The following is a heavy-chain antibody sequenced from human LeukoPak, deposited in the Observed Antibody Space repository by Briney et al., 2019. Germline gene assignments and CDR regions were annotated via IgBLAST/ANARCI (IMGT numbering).Heavy chain of an antibody. V-gene: IGHV5-51*01. CDR3: ARLHGWFGELLGYYYYYGMDV. CDR1: GYSFTSYW. J-gene: IGHJ6*02. Sequence: GESLKISCKGSGYSFTSYWIGWVRQMPGKGLEWMGIIYPGDSDTRCSPSFQGQVTISADKSISTAYLQWGSLKASDTAMYYCARLHGWFGELLGYYYYYGMDVWGQGTTVTVSS. CDR2: IYPGDSDT. D-gene: IGHD3-10*01.